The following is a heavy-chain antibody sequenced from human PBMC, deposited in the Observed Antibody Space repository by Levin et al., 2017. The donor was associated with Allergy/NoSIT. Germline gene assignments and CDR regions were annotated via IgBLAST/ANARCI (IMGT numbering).Heavy chain of an antibody. CDR3: ARDRLMGKGYYGMDV. D-gene: IGHD4-23*01. CDR1: GFTFSSYA. CDR2: ISYDGSNK. V-gene: IGHV3-30*04. J-gene: IGHJ6*02. Sequence: PTGGSLRLSCAASGFTFSSYAMHWVRQAPGKGLEWVAVISYDGSNKYYADSVKGRFTISRDNSKNTLYLQMNSLRAEDTAVYYCARDRLMGKGYYGMDVWGQGTTVTVSS.